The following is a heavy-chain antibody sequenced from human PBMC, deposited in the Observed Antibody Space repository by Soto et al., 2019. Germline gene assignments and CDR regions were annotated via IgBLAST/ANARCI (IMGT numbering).Heavy chain of an antibody. CDR2: ISSSSSYI. CDR1: GFTFSSYS. Sequence: EVQLVESGGGLVKPGGSLRLSCAASGFTFSSYSMNWVRQAPGTGLEWVSSISSSSSYIYYADSVKGRFTISRDNAKNSLYLQMNSLRAEDTAGYYCASGEGGAVTTVFDYWGQGTLVTVSS. J-gene: IGHJ4*02. CDR3: ASGEGGAVTTVFDY. D-gene: IGHD4-4*01. V-gene: IGHV3-21*01.